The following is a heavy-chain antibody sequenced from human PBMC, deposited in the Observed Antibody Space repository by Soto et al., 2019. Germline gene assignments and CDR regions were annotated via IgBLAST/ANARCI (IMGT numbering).Heavy chain of an antibody. CDR1: GGSVHNYA. D-gene: IGHD3-10*01. CDR3: AVAMVREILIFESSGMHV. V-gene: IGHV1-69*01. J-gene: IGHJ6*02. Sequence: QVHLVQSGAEVKKPGSSVKVSCKTSGGSVHNYAVSWVRQAPGQGLEWMGGIIPNFDTPNNTQKFQDRVTIIADESTSTVYMELRSLRSNDPAVYYCAVAMVREILIFESSGMHVWGQGPTVIVSS. CDR2: IIPNFDTP.